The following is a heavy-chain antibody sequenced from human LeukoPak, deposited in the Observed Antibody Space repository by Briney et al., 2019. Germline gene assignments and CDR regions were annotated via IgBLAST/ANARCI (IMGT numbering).Heavy chain of an antibody. Sequence: PGGSLRLSCAASRFTFSSYAMSWVRQAPGKGLEWVSAISGDGDNTYCADSVKGRFTISRDNSKNTLFLQMNSLRAEDTAMYYCAKGWGYYYDSSGYDFDYWGQGTLVTVSS. D-gene: IGHD3-22*01. CDR3: AKGWGYYYDSSGYDFDY. CDR1: RFTFSSYA. V-gene: IGHV3-23*01. CDR2: ISGDGDNT. J-gene: IGHJ4*02.